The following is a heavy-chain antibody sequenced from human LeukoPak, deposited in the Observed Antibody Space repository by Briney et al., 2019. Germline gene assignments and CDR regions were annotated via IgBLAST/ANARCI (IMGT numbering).Heavy chain of an antibody. J-gene: IGHJ3*02. CDR1: GGSISSYY. Sequence: SETLSLTCTVSGGSISSYYWSWIRQPPGKGLEWIGYIYHSGSTYYNPSLKSRVTISVDRSKNQFSLKLSSVTAADTAVYYCARMAVAGKGQGAFDIWGQGTMVTVSS. D-gene: IGHD6-19*01. CDR2: IYHSGST. V-gene: IGHV4-59*04. CDR3: ARMAVAGKGQGAFDI.